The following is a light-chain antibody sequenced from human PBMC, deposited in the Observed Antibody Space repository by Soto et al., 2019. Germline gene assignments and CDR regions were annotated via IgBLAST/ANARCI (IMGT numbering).Light chain of an antibody. CDR2: GIS. J-gene: IGKJ1*01. V-gene: IGKV3-20*01. Sequence: EIVLTQSPGTLSLSPGERATLSCRASQSVRSDYLAWYQQKPGQAPRLLMYGISNRATGIPDRFSGSGSGTDFTLTISRLEPEDFAVYYCQQYGSPWTFGQGTKVEIK. CDR3: QQYGSPWT. CDR1: QSVRSDY.